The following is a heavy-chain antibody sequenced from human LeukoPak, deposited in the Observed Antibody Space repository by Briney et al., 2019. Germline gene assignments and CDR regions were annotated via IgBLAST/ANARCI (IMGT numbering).Heavy chain of an antibody. CDR3: ARGRVCSGGSCYSRYFQH. Sequence: PSETLSLTCAVYGGSFSGYYWSWIRQPPGKGLEWIGEINHSGSTNYNPSLKIRVTISVDTSKNQFSLKLSSVTAADTAVYYCARGRVCSGGSCYSRYFQHWGQGTLVTVSS. D-gene: IGHD2-15*01. J-gene: IGHJ1*01. V-gene: IGHV4-34*01. CDR2: INHSGST. CDR1: GGSFSGYY.